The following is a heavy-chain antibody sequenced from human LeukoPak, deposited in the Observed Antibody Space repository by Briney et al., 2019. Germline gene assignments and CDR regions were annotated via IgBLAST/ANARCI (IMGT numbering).Heavy chain of an antibody. Sequence: GRSLRLSCAASGFTFGSYGMHWVRQAPGKGLEWVAFISYDGSEKNYADSVKGRFTISRDNFKNRASLQMNSLNAEDTAVYYCARDADAYGRLDYWGQGTLVTVSS. D-gene: IGHD3-10*01. J-gene: IGHJ4*02. CDR1: GFTFGSYG. V-gene: IGHV3-30*19. CDR3: ARDADAYGRLDY. CDR2: ISYDGSEK.